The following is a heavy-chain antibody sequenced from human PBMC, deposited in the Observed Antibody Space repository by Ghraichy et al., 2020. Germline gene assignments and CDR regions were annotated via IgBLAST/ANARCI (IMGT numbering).Heavy chain of an antibody. D-gene: IGHD2-2*01. V-gene: IGHV3-33*01. Sequence: GSLRLSCAASGFTFSSYGMHWVRQAPGKGLEWVAVIWYDGSNKYYADSVKGRFTISRDNSKNTLYLQMNSLRAEDRAIYYCARDLSKVLFGMDVWGQGTTVTVSS. J-gene: IGHJ6*02. CDR3: ARDLSKVLFGMDV. CDR1: GFTFSSYG. CDR2: IWYDGSNK.